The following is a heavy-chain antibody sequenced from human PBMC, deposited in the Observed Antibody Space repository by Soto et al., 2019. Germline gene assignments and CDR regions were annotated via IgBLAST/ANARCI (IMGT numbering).Heavy chain of an antibody. Sequence: QVQLVQSGAEVKKPGASVKVSCKASGYTFTGYYMHCVRQAPGQGLEWMGWINPNSGGTNYAQKFQGWVTMTRDTSISTAYMELSRLRSDDTAVYYCARDRFKGEGAFDIWGQGTMVTVSS. D-gene: IGHD3-16*01. V-gene: IGHV1-2*04. J-gene: IGHJ3*02. CDR2: INPNSGGT. CDR3: ARDRFKGEGAFDI. CDR1: GYTFTGYY.